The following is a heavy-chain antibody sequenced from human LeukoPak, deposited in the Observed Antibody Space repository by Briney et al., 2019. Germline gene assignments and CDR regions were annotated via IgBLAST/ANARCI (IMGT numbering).Heavy chain of an antibody. Sequence: GGSLRLSCAASGFTFSSYAMHWVRQAPGKGLEWVAVISYDGSNKYYADSVKGRFTISRDNSKDTLYLQMNSLRAEDTAVYYCARVAQGRYGRFDYWGQGTLVTVSS. CDR3: ARVAQGRYGRFDY. V-gene: IGHV3-30-3*01. CDR2: ISYDGSNK. J-gene: IGHJ4*02. CDR1: GFTFSSYA. D-gene: IGHD5-18*01.